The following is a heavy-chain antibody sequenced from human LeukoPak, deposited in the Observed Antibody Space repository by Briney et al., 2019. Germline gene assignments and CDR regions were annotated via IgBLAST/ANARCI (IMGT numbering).Heavy chain of an antibody. CDR1: GFTFSSHA. CDR3: AKDPYGTRYFDY. CDR2: LCGCGYNT. J-gene: IGHJ4*02. Sequence: GWSLRLSCAASGFTFSSHALSWVRQAPGRGLEWVSSLCGCGYNTYYADSVKGRFTISRDNSKNTVYLQMNSLRAEDTAVYYCAKDPYGTRYFDYWGQGTLVTVSS. D-gene: IGHD2-2*01. V-gene: IGHV3-23*01.